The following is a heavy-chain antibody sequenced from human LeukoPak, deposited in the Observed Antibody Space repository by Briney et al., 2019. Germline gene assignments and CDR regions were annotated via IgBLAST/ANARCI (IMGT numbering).Heavy chain of an antibody. CDR2: ISGSGTNT. Sequence: GGSLRLSCAASGFTFSSYAMSWVRQAPGKGLEWVSAISGSGTNTYYADSVRGRFTISRDNSKNTLYMQLDSLRAEDTAVYYCAKDGIVVAPARGYFDHGGQGMLVTVSS. CDR3: AKDGIVVAPARGYFDH. D-gene: IGHD2-21*02. J-gene: IGHJ4*02. V-gene: IGHV3-23*01. CDR1: GFTFSSYA.